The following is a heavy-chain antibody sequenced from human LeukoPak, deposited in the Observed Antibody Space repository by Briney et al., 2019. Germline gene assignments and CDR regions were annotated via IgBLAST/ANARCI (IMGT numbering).Heavy chain of an antibody. J-gene: IGHJ4*02. CDR1: GGSISSGGYY. V-gene: IGHV4-30-2*01. D-gene: IGHD6-19*01. Sequence: SQTLSLTCTVSGGSISSGGYYWSWIRQPPGKGLEWIGYIYHSGSTNYNPSLKSRVTISVDKSKNQFSLKLSSVTAADTAVYYCARTRGWVDYWGQGTLVTVSS. CDR2: IYHSGST. CDR3: ARTRGWVDY.